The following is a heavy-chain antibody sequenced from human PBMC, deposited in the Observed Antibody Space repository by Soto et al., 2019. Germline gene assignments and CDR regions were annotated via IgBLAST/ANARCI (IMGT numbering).Heavy chain of an antibody. CDR1: AASMSSKDNY. CDR2: IHYSGST. Sequence: SETLCPTGTVSAASMSSKDNYGGWVCQPPRKGLKWIGNIHYSGSTYYDSSLKSRVTISVDTSKNQFCLKLSSVTAADTAVYYCASQHCYDSSGYYVVYWGQGTLVTVSS. CDR3: ASQHCYDSSGYYVVY. V-gene: IGHV4-39*01. D-gene: IGHD3-22*01. J-gene: IGHJ4*02.